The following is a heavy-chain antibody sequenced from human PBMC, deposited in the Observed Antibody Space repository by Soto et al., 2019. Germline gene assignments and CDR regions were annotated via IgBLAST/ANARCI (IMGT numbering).Heavy chain of an antibody. CDR2: ISGSGGST. CDR3: AKGGVQLWRDYYYYYGMDV. D-gene: IGHD5-18*01. Sequence: GSLRLSCAASGFTFSSYAMSWVRQAPGKGLEWVSAISGSGGSTYYADSVKGRFTISRDNSKNTLYLQMNSLRAEDTAVYYCAKGGVQLWRDYYYYYGMDVWGQGTTVTVSS. V-gene: IGHV3-23*01. CDR1: GFTFSSYA. J-gene: IGHJ6*02.